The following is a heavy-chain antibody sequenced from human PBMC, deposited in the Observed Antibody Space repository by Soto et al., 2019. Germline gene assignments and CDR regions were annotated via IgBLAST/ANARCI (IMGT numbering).Heavy chain of an antibody. J-gene: IGHJ6*02. V-gene: IGHV3-30*18. D-gene: IGHD4-4*01. CDR1: GFTFSSYG. CDR2: ISHDGSNT. Sequence: GGSLRLSCAPSGFTFSSYGRHWVRQAPGKGLEWVAVISHDGSNTYYADSGKGRFTISRDNPTTPLYLQMKSLTAEDPAVFYCAKAPPGHYSSLSGYYSYGMDVWGQGTTVTVSS. CDR3: AKAPPGHYSSLSGYYSYGMDV.